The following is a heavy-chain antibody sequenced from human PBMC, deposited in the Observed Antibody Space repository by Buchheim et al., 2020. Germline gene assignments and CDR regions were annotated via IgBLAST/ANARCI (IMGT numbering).Heavy chain of an antibody. Sequence: QVQLVESGGGVVQPGRSLRLSCAASGFTFSSYGMHWVRQAPGKGLEWVVVISYDGSNKYYADSVKGRFTISRDNSKNKLSLQLNSQRAEDTAVYYCAKGTATIKGYFDLWGRGTL. V-gene: IGHV3-30*18. D-gene: IGHD5-24*01. CDR1: GFTFSSYG. CDR2: ISYDGSNK. J-gene: IGHJ2*01. CDR3: AKGTATIKGYFDL.